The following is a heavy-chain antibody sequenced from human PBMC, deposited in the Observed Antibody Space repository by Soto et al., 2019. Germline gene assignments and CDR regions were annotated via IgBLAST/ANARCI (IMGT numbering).Heavy chain of an antibody. CDR3: ARAYGGNVFDY. CDR1: GGSFNGYY. V-gene: IGHV4-34*01. CDR2: INHSGST. Sequence: QVQLQQWGAGLLKPSETLSLTCAVYGGSFNGYYWSWIRQPPGKGLEWIGDINHSGSTNYNPSLKSRVTISVDTSKNQFSLQLSSVTAADTAVYFCARAYGGNVFDYWGQGTLVTVSS. J-gene: IGHJ4*02. D-gene: IGHD4-17*01.